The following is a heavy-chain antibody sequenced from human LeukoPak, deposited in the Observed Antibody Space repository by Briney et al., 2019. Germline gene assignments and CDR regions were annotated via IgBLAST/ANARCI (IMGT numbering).Heavy chain of an antibody. CDR1: GFTFSSYA. Sequence: GGSLRLSCAASGFTFSSYAMHWVRQAPGKGLEWVAVISYDGSNKYYADSVKGRFTFSRDNSKNTPYLQMNSLRAEDTAVYYCARETSDWYFDLWGRGTLVTVSS. D-gene: IGHD1-26*01. CDR2: ISYDGSNK. J-gene: IGHJ2*01. V-gene: IGHV3-30-3*01. CDR3: ARETSDWYFDL.